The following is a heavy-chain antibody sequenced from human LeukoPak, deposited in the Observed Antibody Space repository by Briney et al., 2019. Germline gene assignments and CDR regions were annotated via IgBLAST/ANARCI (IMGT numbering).Heavy chain of an antibody. V-gene: IGHV5-51*01. D-gene: IGHD2-2*01. CDR1: GYSFTSYW. Sequence: GESLKISCKGSGYSFTSYWIGWVRQMPGKGLEWMGIIYPGDSDTRYSPSFQGQVTISADKSISTAYLQWSSLKASDTAMYYCARVVRIVVVPAAIRGGWFDPWGQGTLVTVSS. CDR2: IYPGDSDT. CDR3: ARVVRIVVVPAAIRGGWFDP. J-gene: IGHJ5*02.